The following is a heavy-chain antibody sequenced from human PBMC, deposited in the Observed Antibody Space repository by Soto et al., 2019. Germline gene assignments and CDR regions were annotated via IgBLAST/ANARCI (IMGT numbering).Heavy chain of an antibody. Sequence: GGSLRLSCAASGFTFSSYSMNWVRQAPGKGLEWVSSISSSSSYIYYADSVKGRFTISRDNAKNSLYLQMNSLRAEDTAVYYCARDGDLYYYDSSGYSFYYYYGMDVWGQGTTVTVSS. J-gene: IGHJ6*02. CDR2: ISSSSSYI. CDR3: ARDGDLYYYDSSGYSFYYYYGMDV. V-gene: IGHV3-21*01. CDR1: GFTFSSYS. D-gene: IGHD3-22*01.